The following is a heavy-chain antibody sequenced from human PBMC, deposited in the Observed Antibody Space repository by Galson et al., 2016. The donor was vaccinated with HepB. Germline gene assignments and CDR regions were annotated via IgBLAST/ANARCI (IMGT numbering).Heavy chain of an antibody. CDR3: ARLGRYTGWYSVY. CDR1: GFTFSSYG. CDR2: ISYDGSNK. Sequence: SLRLSCAASGFTFSSYGMHWVRQAPGKGLEWVALISYDGSNKYYADSVKGRFTISRDNSKNTLYLQMNSLRAEDTAVYYCARLGRYTGWYSVYWGQGTLVTVSS. V-gene: IGHV3-30*03. D-gene: IGHD3-16*02. J-gene: IGHJ4*02.